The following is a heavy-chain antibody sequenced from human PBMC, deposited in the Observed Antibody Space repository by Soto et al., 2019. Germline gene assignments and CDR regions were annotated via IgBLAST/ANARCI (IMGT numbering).Heavy chain of an antibody. CDR2: ISGSGGST. V-gene: IGHV3-23*01. Sequence: EVQLLESGGGLVQPGGSLRLSCAASGFTFSSYAMSWVRQAPGKGLEWVSAISGSGGSTYYADSVKGRFTISRDNSKNTLYLQMSSLRAEETAVYYCAKEDYYDSSGYLDYWGQGTLVTVSS. CDR1: GFTFSSYA. CDR3: AKEDYYDSSGYLDY. J-gene: IGHJ4*02. D-gene: IGHD3-22*01.